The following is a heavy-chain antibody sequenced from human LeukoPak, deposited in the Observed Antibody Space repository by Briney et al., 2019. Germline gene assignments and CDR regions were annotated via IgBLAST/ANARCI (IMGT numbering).Heavy chain of an antibody. CDR1: GYTFTSYG. CDR2: ISAYNGNT. Sequence: ASVKVSCKASGYTFTSYGISWVRQAPGQGLEWMGRISAYNGNTNYAQKLQGRVTMTTDTSTSTAYMELRSLRSDDTAVYYCARDREEGSSSWFYYYYYMDVWGKGTTVTVSS. D-gene: IGHD6-13*01. CDR3: ARDREEGSSSWFYYYYYMDV. V-gene: IGHV1-18*01. J-gene: IGHJ6*03.